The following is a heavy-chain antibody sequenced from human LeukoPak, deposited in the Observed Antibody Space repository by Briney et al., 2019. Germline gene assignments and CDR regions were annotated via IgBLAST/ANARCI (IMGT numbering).Heavy chain of an antibody. V-gene: IGHV3-30*04. CDR1: GFTFSSYA. Sequence: PGGSLRLSYAASGFTFSSYAMHWVRQAPGKGLEGVAVISYDGSNKYYADSVKGRFTISRDNSNNTLYLQMNSLRAEDTAVYYCARGVRGVITWFDPWGQGTLVTVSS. CDR2: ISYDGSNK. J-gene: IGHJ5*02. CDR3: ARGVRGVITWFDP. D-gene: IGHD3-10*01.